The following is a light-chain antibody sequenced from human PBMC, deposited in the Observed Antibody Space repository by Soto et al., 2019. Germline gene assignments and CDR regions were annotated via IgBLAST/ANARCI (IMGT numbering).Light chain of an antibody. Sequence: QSVLTQPPSASGSPGQSVTISCTGTSSDVGGYNYVSWYQQHPGKVPNLMVYEVNKRPSGVPDRFSGSKSGNTASLTVSGLQAEDEADYYCTSYAGGNNVFGTGTKVTVL. CDR1: SSDVGGYNY. CDR2: EVN. CDR3: TSYAGGNNV. V-gene: IGLV2-8*01. J-gene: IGLJ1*01.